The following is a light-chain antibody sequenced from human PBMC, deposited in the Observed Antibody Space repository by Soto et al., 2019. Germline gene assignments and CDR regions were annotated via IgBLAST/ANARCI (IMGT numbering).Light chain of an antibody. CDR2: GAS. Sequence: EIVLTQSPGTLSSSPGERATLSCRASQSVSSSYLDCYQQKPDQAPRLLLYGASSKANGIADRFSGSGSGTDYNLTISRLEPEDFAVYYCYQYGSSPYTFGQGTKLEI. J-gene: IGKJ2*01. CDR3: YQYGSSPYT. CDR1: QSVSSSY. V-gene: IGKV3-20*01.